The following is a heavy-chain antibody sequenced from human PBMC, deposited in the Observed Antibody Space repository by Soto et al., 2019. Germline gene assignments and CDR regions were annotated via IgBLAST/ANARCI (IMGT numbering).Heavy chain of an antibody. V-gene: IGHV3-7*04. CDR1: GFSFRSDW. Sequence: EDQLVESGGGLVQPGGSLRLTCAVSGFSFRSDWMNWVRQAPGKGLEWVAHTNQDGSEKYYLDSVKGRFTIFRDNAKNSLYLQRNSLSAEDTAVSFCSGGVGDAIWGQGTLVTVSS. CDR2: TNQDGSEK. CDR3: SGGVGDAI. J-gene: IGHJ4*02. D-gene: IGHD1-26*01.